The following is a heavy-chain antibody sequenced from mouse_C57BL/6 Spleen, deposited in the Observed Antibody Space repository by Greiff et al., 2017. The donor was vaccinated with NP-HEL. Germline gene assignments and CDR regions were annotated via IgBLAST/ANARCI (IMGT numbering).Heavy chain of an antibody. Sequence: QVQLQQSGAELVMPGASVKLSCKASGYTFTSYWMHWVKQRPGQGLEWIGEIDPSDSYTNYNQKFKGKATLTVDKSSSTAYMQLSSLTSEDSAVYYCARSRERYYYGSSYVFMCCWGQVASVTVAS. V-gene: IGHV1-69*01. CDR1: GYTFTSYW. CDR3: ARSRERYYYGSSYVFMCC. J-gene: IGHJ4*01. D-gene: IGHD1-1*01. CDR2: IDPSDSYT.